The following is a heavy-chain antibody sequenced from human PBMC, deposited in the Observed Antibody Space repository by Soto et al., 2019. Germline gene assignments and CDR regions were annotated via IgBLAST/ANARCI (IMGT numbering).Heavy chain of an antibody. V-gene: IGHV3-30-3*01. Sequence: QVQLVESGGXVVQPGRSLRLSCAASGFTFSSYAMHWVRQAPGKGLXXXXXISYNRSNKYYADSVKGRLTISRDNSKNTLYLQMNSLRAEDTAVYYCARDREDCSSTSCSPTFDYWGQGTLVTVSS. CDR1: GFTFSSYA. CDR3: ARDREDCSSTSCSPTFDY. CDR2: ISYNRSNK. J-gene: IGHJ4*02. D-gene: IGHD2-2*01.